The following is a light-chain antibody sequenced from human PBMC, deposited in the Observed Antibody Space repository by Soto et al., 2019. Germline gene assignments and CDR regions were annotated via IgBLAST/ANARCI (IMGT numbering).Light chain of an antibody. CDR1: QSVSSSY. Sequence: EIVLTQSPVTLSLSPGERATLSCRASQSVSSSYLAWYQQKPGQAPRLLIYGASSRATGIPDRFSGSGSGTDFTLTISRLEPEDFAVYYCQQYGSSPFGGGTKVDIK. CDR2: GAS. J-gene: IGKJ4*01. V-gene: IGKV3-20*01. CDR3: QQYGSSP.